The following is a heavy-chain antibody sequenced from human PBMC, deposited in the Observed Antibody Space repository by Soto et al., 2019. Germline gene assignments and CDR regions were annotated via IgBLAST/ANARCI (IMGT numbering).Heavy chain of an antibody. V-gene: IGHV1-18*04. Sequence: ASVKVSCKASGYTFTSYGISWVRQAPGQGLEWMGWISAYNGNTNYAQKLQGRVTMTTDTSTSTAYMEPRSLRSDDTAVYYCARVGSSWYLAGTYYFDYWGQGTLVTVSS. CDR1: GYTFTSYG. CDR2: ISAYNGNT. CDR3: ARVGSSWYLAGTYYFDY. J-gene: IGHJ4*02. D-gene: IGHD6-13*01.